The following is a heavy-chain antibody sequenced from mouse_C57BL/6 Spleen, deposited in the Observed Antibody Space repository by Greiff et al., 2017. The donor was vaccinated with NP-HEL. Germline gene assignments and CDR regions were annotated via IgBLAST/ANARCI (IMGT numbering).Heavy chain of an antibody. CDR1: GYTFTSYW. J-gene: IGHJ1*03. CDR2: IDPSDSYT. CDR3: ARKGNTVVYWYFDV. D-gene: IGHD1-1*01. V-gene: IGHV1-69*01. Sequence: QVQLQQPGAELVMPGASVKLSCKASGYTFTSYWMHWVKQRPGQGLEWIGEIDPSDSYTNYNQKFKGKSTLTVDKSSSTAYMQLSSLTSEDSAVYYCARKGNTVVYWYFDVWGTGTTVTVSS.